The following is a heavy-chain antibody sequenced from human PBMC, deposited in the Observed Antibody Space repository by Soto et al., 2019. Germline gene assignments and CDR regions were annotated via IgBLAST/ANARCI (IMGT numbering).Heavy chain of an antibody. Sequence: PGESLKISCKGFGYRFTGAWIGWVRQMPGKGLEWVGIIYPGDSDTRYSPTFQGQVTISADKSISTAYLQWSSLKASDTAMYYCAGGVAAVATAYYFDSWGQGTLVTVS. CDR1: GYRFTGAW. V-gene: IGHV5-51*01. D-gene: IGHD6-13*01. CDR2: IYPGDSDT. CDR3: AGGVAAVATAYYFDS. J-gene: IGHJ4*02.